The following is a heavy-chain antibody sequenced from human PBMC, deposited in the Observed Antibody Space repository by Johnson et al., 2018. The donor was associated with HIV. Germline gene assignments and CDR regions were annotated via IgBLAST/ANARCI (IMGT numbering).Heavy chain of an antibody. CDR3: AKERHLVRAFDI. CDR1: GFTFSSYG. J-gene: IGHJ3*02. CDR2: ISYDGSNK. Sequence: QMLLVESGGGVVQPGRSLRLSCAASGFTFSSYGMHWVRQAPGKGLEWVAVISYDGSNKYYADSVKGRFTISRDNSKNTLYLQMNSLRTEDTALYYCAKERHLVRAFDIW. D-gene: IGHD6-13*01. V-gene: IGHV3-30*18.